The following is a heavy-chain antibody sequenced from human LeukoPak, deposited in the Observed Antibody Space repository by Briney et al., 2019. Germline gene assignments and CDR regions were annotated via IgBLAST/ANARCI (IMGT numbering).Heavy chain of an antibody. J-gene: IGHJ4*02. CDR1: GYTFTTHT. Sequence: ASVKVSCKASGYTFTTHTIHWVRQAPGQRLEWMGWINAGNGITKYSQKFQGRLTITRDTSASTAYMELSSLRSEDTAVYYCARVAAARLGIGSYFDYWGQGTLVTVSS. D-gene: IGHD6-6*01. CDR2: INAGNGIT. V-gene: IGHV1-3*01. CDR3: ARVAAARLGIGSYFDY.